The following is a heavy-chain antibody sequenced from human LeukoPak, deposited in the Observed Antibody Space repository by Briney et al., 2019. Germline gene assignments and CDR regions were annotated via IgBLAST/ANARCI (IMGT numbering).Heavy chain of an antibody. CDR3: ARAALFRWFDP. CDR1: GYTFTGYY. J-gene: IGHJ5*02. D-gene: IGHD2/OR15-2a*01. CDR2: INPNSGGT. Sequence: ASVKVSCKASGYTFTGYYMHWVRQAPGQGLEWMGWINPNSGGTNYAQKFQGRVTMTRDTPISTAYMELTSLRSDDTAVYYCARAALFRWFDPWGQGTLVTVSS. V-gene: IGHV1-2*02.